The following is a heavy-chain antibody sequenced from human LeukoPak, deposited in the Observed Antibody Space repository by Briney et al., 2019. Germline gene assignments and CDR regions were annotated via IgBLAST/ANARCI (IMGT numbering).Heavy chain of an antibody. Sequence: GGSLRFSCVAYGFTFSTYAMSWVRQAPGKGLEWVSGIYSGGSTYYADSVKGRFTFSRDNPKNTVYLQMNGLRAEDTAVYYCARLGYFGSGLHWYFDLWGRGTLVTVSS. V-gene: IGHV3-66*04. CDR3: ARLGYFGSGLHWYFDL. CDR2: IYSGGST. J-gene: IGHJ2*01. D-gene: IGHD3-10*01. CDR1: GFTFSTYA.